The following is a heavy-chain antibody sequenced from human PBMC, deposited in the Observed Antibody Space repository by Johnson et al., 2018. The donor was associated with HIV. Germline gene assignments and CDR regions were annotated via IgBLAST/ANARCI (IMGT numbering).Heavy chain of an antibody. CDR1: GFTFDDYA. Sequence: VQLVESGGGLAQPGRSLRLSCAASGFTFDDYAMHWVRQAPGKGLEWVSGISWNGGSKGYADSVKGRFTISRDNAKNSLFLQMNSLRAEDTAVYYCARDQSNGWNRGAFDILGQGTVVTVSS. CDR3: ARDQSNGWNRGAFDI. CDR2: ISWNGGSK. J-gene: IGHJ3*02. D-gene: IGHD6-19*01. V-gene: IGHV3-9*01.